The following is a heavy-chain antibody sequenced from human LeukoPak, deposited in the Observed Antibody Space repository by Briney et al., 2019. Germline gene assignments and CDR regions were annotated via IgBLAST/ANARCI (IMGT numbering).Heavy chain of an antibody. CDR3: TTVPWFGYLYPAGY. CDR1: GFTFDDAW. D-gene: IGHD3-10*01. Sequence: PGGSLRLSCAASGFTFDDAWFNWVRQAPGKGLEWVGRIYSKSNGGPTDYATPVTGRFTISRDDSQNTLYLQMDTLKTEDTAIYYCTTVPWFGYLYPAGYWGQGTLVTVSS. V-gene: IGHV3-15*01. J-gene: IGHJ4*02. CDR2: IYSKSNGGPT.